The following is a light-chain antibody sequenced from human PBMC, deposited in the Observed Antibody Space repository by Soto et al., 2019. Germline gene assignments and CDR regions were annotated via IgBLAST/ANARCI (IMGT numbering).Light chain of an antibody. V-gene: IGKV3-11*01. Sequence: EIVLTQSPATLSLSPGERATLSCRASQSVSSYLAWYQQKPGQAPRLLIYDASNRATGIPARFSGSGSGTDFPLPISRLEPQDFAVYYCQQRSNWHQSITFGQGTRLEIK. J-gene: IGKJ5*01. CDR2: DAS. CDR1: QSVSSY. CDR3: QQRSNWHQSIT.